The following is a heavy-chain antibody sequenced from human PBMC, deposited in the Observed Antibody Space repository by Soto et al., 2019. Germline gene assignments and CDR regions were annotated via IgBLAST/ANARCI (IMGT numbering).Heavy chain of an antibody. CDR2: IYSGGRT. D-gene: IGHD3-10*01. CDR3: ARDRMVLLWFGELFSADAFDI. J-gene: IGHJ3*02. Sequence: EVQLVESGGGLVQPGGSLRLSCAASGFTVSSNYMSWVRQAPGKGLEWVSVIYSGGRTYYADSVKGRFTMSRDNSKNTLYLQMNSLRAEDTAVYYFARDRMVLLWFGELFSADAFDIWGQGPMVTVSS. V-gene: IGHV3-66*01. CDR1: GFTVSSNY.